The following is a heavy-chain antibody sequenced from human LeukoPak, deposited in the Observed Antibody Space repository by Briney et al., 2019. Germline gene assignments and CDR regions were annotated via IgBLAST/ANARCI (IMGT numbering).Heavy chain of an antibody. J-gene: IGHJ6*03. CDR2: INPDGGNT. V-gene: IGHV1-46*01. CDR1: GYTFTSYY. CDR3: ARGPAYYYYYMDV. D-gene: IGHD2-2*01. Sequence: ASVKVSCKASGYTFTSYYMHWVRQAPGQGLEWMGLINPDGGNTNYAQNFQGRVTITADESTSTAYMELSSLRSEDTAVYYCARGPAYYYYYMDVWGKGTTVTISS.